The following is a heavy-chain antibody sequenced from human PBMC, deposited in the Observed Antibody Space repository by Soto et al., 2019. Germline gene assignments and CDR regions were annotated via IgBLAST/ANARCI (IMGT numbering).Heavy chain of an antibody. Sequence: QVQLVQSGAEVKKPGTSVKVSCKASGYIFSNYYMHWVRQAPGQGLAWMGVFNPSGDATHYAQSLQGRVSVTRDTSTSTVYMELGTLTSEDTAVYYCARRGMSKIGFDTWGQGTMVTVSS. CDR3: ARRGMSKIGFDT. D-gene: IGHD3-10*01. CDR2: FNPSGDAT. V-gene: IGHV1-46*01. J-gene: IGHJ3*02. CDR1: GYIFSNYY.